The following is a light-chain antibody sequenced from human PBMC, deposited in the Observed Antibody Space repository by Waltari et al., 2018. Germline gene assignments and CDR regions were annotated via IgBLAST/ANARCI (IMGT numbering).Light chain of an antibody. CDR1: SSDVGGYNY. CDR2: YVS. V-gene: IGLV2-14*03. Sequence: HSALTQPASVSGSPGQSITISCTGTSSDVGGYNYVSWYQQHPGKAPKLMIFYVSYRPSWISSRFSGSESGNTASLTISGLQAEDEADYYCSSYISSDTLELFGGGTSLTVL. CDR3: SSYISSDTLEL. J-gene: IGLJ2*01.